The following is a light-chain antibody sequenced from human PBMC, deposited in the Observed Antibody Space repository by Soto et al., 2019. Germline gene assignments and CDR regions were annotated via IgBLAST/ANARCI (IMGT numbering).Light chain of an antibody. CDR1: QSISTW. V-gene: IGKV1-5*03. CDR2: KAS. J-gene: IGKJ5*01. CDR3: KQYNSYSSLT. Sequence: DIQMTQSPSTLSASVQDRVSITCRASQSISTWLAWYQQKPGKAPKLLIYKASTLDTGVPSRFSGSGSGTEFTLTISGLQPDDFATYYCKQYNSYSSLTFGQGTRLEI.